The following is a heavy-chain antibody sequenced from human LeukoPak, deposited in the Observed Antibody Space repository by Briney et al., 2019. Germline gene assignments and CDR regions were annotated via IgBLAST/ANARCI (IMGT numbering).Heavy chain of an antibody. J-gene: IGHJ5*01. CDR2: INSGGSAV. CDR3: ARVGARGDWFDC. Sequence: GGSLRLSCAASGFTFSTYNMLWVRQTPGKGLEWLYYINSGGSAVHYADSVKDRFTFSRDNAKSSVYLQMNSLRVEDTGIYYCARVGARGDWFDCWGQGTRVTVSS. D-gene: IGHD3-16*01. CDR1: GFTFSTYN. V-gene: IGHV3-48*01.